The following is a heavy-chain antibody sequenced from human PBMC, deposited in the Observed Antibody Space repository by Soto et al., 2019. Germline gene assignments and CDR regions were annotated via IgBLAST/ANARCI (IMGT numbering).Heavy chain of an antibody. CDR1: GGTFSSYA. CDR2: IIPIFGTA. Sequence: ASVKVSCKASGGTFSSYAISWVRQAPGQGLEWMGGIIPIFGTANYAQKFLGRVTITADKSTSTAYMELSSLRSEDTAVYYCARGRAIPYCGGDCPQYYFDYWGQGTLVTVSS. J-gene: IGHJ4*02. CDR3: ARGRAIPYCGGDCPQYYFDY. V-gene: IGHV1-69*06. D-gene: IGHD2-21*02.